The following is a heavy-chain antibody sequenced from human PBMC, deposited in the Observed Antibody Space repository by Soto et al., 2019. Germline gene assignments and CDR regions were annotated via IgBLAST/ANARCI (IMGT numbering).Heavy chain of an antibody. CDR3: ARGRHCGGDCFSFFDS. CDR2: ISRSDGTT. J-gene: IGHJ4*02. Sequence: VGSLRLSCAASGFTFSSYAMSWVSQARGKGLEWVSAISRSDGTTHYADSVKGRFTISRDNSKNTLFLQMNTLRAEDTAVYYCARGRHCGGDCFSFFDSWGQGTLVTVSS. CDR1: GFTFSSYA. D-gene: IGHD2-21*02. V-gene: IGHV3-23*01.